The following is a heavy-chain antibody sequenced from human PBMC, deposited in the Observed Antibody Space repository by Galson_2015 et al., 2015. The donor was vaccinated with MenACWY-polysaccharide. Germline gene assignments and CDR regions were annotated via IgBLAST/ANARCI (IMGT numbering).Heavy chain of an antibody. CDR3: ARDTTLDY. CDR2: IKQDGSDK. J-gene: IGHJ4*02. Sequence: SLRLSCAVSGFTFSNYWMSWVRQAPGKGLEWVANIKQDGSDKYYVDSVKGRFTISRDNSKNTLYLQMNSLRSEDTAVYYCARDTTLDYWGRGTLVTVSS. CDR1: GFTFSNYW. V-gene: IGHV3-7*01. D-gene: IGHD1-26*01.